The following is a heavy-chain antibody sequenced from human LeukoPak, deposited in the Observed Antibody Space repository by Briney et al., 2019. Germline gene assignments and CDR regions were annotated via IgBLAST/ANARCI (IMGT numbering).Heavy chain of an antibody. CDR1: GYTFTGYY. D-gene: IGHD1-1*01. CDR2: INPNSGGT. J-gene: IGHJ5*02. V-gene: IGHV1-2*02. CDR3: ARGGNWNDVNWFDP. Sequence: ASVTVSCKASGYTFTGYYMHWVRQAPGQGLEWMGWINPNSGGTNYAQKFQGRVTMTRDTSISTAYMELSRLRSDDTAVYYCARGGNWNDVNWFDPWGQGTLVTVSS.